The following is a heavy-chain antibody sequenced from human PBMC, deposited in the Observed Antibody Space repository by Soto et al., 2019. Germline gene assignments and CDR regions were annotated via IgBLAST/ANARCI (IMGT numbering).Heavy chain of an antibody. D-gene: IGHD2-2*01. CDR1: GGTFGSYA. Sequence: GASVKVSCKASGGTFGSYAITWVRRAPGQGLEWLGGIIPILNSPAYAQKFQARVVITADEITNTAYMKLNSLRFDDTAVYYCAREAPYCTSATCPKFYDMDVWGQGTPVTVYS. V-gene: IGHV1-69*13. J-gene: IGHJ6*02. CDR3: AREAPYCTSATCPKFYDMDV. CDR2: IIPILNSP.